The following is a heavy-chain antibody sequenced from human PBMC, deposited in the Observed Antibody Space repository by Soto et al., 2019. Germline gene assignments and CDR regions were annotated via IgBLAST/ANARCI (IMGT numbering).Heavy chain of an antibody. V-gene: IGHV4-59*01. CDR3: ARDLGGSGSYYYGMDV. D-gene: IGHD3-10*01. Sequence: PSETLSLTCTVSGGSISSYYWSWIRQPPGKGLEWIGYIYYSGSTNYNPSLKSRVTISVDTSKNQFSLKLSSVTAADTAVYYCARDLGGSGSYYYGMDVWGQGTTVTVSS. J-gene: IGHJ6*02. CDR1: GGSISSYY. CDR2: IYYSGST.